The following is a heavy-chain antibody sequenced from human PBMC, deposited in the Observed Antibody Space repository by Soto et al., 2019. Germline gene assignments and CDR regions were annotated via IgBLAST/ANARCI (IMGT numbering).Heavy chain of an antibody. CDR3: ARDNMGSYGYSY. Sequence: ASVKVSCKASGGTFSSYAISRLRQAPGQGLEWMGGIIPIFGTANYAQKFQGRVTITADESTSTAYMELSSLRSEDTAVYYCARDNMGSYGYSYWGQGTLVTVSS. V-gene: IGHV1-69*13. CDR2: IIPIFGTA. CDR1: GGTFSSYA. D-gene: IGHD5-18*01. J-gene: IGHJ4*02.